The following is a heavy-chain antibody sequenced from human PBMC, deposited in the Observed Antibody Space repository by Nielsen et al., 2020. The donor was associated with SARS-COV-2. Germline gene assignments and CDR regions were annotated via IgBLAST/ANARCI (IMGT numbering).Heavy chain of an antibody. J-gene: IGHJ6*02. CDR2: IIPILGIA. Sequence: SVKVSCKASGGTFSSYGISWVRQATGQGLEWMGSIIPILGIADDAQKFQGRVTITADKSTSTAYMELSSLISEDTAVYYCAVVNWNDGVSYSYYGMDVWGQGTTVTVSS. V-gene: IGHV1-69*04. CDR1: GGTFSSYG. D-gene: IGHD1-1*01. CDR3: AVVNWNDGVSYSYYGMDV.